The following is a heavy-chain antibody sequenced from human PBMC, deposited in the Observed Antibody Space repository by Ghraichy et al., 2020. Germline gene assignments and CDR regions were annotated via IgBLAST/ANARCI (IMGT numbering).Heavy chain of an antibody. V-gene: IGHV4-39*01. CDR1: DGSISSNDYW. J-gene: IGHJ4*02. CDR3: ARQMGRGSWYFDY. CDR2: IFHSGST. Sequence: SETLSLTCSVSDGSISSNDYWWAWIRQPPGKGLEWIGCIFHSGSTWYNPSLKSRVTLSVDTSKNQFSLKLNSVTAADMAVYYCARQMGRGSWYFDYWGQGSVVTVSS. D-gene: IGHD3-10*01.